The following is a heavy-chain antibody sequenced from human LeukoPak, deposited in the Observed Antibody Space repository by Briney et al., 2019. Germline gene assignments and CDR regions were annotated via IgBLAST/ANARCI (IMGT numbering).Heavy chain of an antibody. V-gene: IGHV1-2*02. CDR2: INPNSGGT. CDR3: ARDYVDTAMVGRFFDY. J-gene: IGHJ4*02. D-gene: IGHD5-18*01. Sequence: ASVKVSCKASGHTFTGYYMHWVRQAPGQGLEWMGWINPNSGGTNYAQKFQGRVTMTRDTSISTAYMELSRLRSDDTAVYYCARDYVDTAMVGRFFDYWGQGTLVTVSS. CDR1: GHTFTGYY.